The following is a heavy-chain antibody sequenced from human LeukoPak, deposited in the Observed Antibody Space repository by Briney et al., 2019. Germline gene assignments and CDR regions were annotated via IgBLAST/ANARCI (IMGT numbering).Heavy chain of an antibody. Sequence: GGSLRLSCAASGFTFSDYYMSWIRQAPRKGLEWVSYISSSGSTIYYADSVKGRFTISRDNAKNSLYLQMNSLRAEDTAVYYCARYTSNVVGKRHYFDYWGQGTLVTVSS. J-gene: IGHJ4*02. CDR1: GFTFSDYY. CDR3: ARYTSNVVGKRHYFDY. CDR2: ISSSGSTI. D-gene: IGHD1-26*01. V-gene: IGHV3-11*04.